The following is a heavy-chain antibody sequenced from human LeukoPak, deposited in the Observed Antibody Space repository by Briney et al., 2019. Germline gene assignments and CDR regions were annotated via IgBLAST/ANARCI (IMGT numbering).Heavy chain of an antibody. Sequence: ASVKVSCKASGYTFTGYYMHWVRQAPGQGREWMGWINPKSGYTNYAQTFQGRVTMTTDTSINTAYMELSRLKSDDTALYYCARDGDYVEACFDSWGQGTLVTVSS. D-gene: IGHD4-17*01. CDR2: INPKSGYT. V-gene: IGHV1-2*02. CDR3: ARDGDYVEACFDS. J-gene: IGHJ4*02. CDR1: GYTFTGYY.